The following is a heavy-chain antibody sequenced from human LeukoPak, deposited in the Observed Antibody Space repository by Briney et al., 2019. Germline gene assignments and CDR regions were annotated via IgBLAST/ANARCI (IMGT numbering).Heavy chain of an antibody. Sequence: PGGSLRLSCAASGFTFDDYAMHWVRQAPGKGLEWVSLISWDGGSTYYADSVKGRFTISRDNSKNSLYLQMNSLRAEDTAFYCAKDMAAYYYASGNIDYWGQGTLVTVSS. CDR1: GFTFDDYA. V-gene: IGHV3-43D*03. J-gene: IGHJ4*02. CDR2: ISWDGGST. D-gene: IGHD3-10*01. CDR3: AKDMAAYYYASGNIDY.